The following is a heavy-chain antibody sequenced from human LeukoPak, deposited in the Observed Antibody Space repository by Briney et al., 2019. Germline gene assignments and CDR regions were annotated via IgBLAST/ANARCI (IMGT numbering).Heavy chain of an antibody. V-gene: IGHV3-30*02. D-gene: IGHD6-13*01. Sequence: GGSLRLSCAASGFTFSSYGMHWVRQDPGKGLEWVAFIRYDGSNKYYADSVKGRFTISRDNSKNTLYLQMNSLRAEDTAVYYCAKDYGSSWYYFVYWGQGTLVTVSS. J-gene: IGHJ4*02. CDR3: AKDYGSSWYYFVY. CDR1: GFTFSSYG. CDR2: IRYDGSNK.